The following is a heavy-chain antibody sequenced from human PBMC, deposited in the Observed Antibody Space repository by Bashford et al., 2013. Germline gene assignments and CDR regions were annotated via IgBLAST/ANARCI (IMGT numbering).Heavy chain of an antibody. J-gene: IGHJ3*01. CDR3: ARDGPVVGVWNAFDV. V-gene: IGHV1-2*02. CDR2: INLTLTVVPP. Sequence: ASVKVSCKASGYTFSDYYLHWVRQAPGQGLEWMGWINLTLTVVPPKYAEMFQGRVTMTRDTSISTAYMELSSLRSDDTAVYFCARDGPVVGVWNAFDVWGQGTVVTVSS. CDR1: GYTFSDYY. D-gene: IGHD1-26*01.